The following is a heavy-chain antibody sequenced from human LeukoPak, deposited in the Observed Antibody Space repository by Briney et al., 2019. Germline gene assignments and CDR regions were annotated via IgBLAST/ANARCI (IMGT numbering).Heavy chain of an antibody. Sequence: IPSETLSLTCTVSGGSISSSSYYWGWIRQPPGKGLEWIGSIYYSGSTYYNPSLKSRVTISVDTSKNQFSLKLSSVTAADTAVYYCASGIAAAGTYFQHWGQGTLVTVSS. CDR1: GGSISSSSYY. CDR3: ASGIAAAGTYFQH. V-gene: IGHV4-39*07. CDR2: IYYSGST. J-gene: IGHJ1*01. D-gene: IGHD6-13*01.